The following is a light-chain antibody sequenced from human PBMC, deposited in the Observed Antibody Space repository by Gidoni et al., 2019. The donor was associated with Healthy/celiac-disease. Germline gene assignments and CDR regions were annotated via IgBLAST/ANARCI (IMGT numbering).Light chain of an antibody. Sequence: EIVLTQSPGTLSLSPGERATLSCRASQSVSSTYLAWYQQKPGQAPRLLIYGASSRVTGVPDRVSGSGSGTDFTLTISRLELEDFAVYYCQQGAFGQGTKVEMK. V-gene: IGKV3-20*01. J-gene: IGKJ1*01. CDR2: GAS. CDR1: QSVSSTY. CDR3: QQGA.